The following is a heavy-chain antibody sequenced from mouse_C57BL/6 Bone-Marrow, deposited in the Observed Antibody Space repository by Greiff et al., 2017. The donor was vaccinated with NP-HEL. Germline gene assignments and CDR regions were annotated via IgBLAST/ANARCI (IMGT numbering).Heavy chain of an antibody. CDR2: INPNNGGT. V-gene: IGHV1-26*01. J-gene: IGHJ2*01. Sequence: EVQLQQSGPELVKPGASVKISCKASGYTFTDYYMNWVKQSHGKSLEWIGDINPNNGGTSYNQKFKGKATLTVDKSSSTAYMELRSLTSEDSAVYYCAREILYYYGSQYPYYFDYWGQGTTLTVSS. D-gene: IGHD1-1*01. CDR1: GYTFTDYY. CDR3: AREILYYYGSQYPYYFDY.